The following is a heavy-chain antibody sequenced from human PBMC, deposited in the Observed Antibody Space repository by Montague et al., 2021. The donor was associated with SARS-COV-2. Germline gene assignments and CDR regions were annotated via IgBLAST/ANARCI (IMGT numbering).Heavy chain of an antibody. CDR1: GFSLDSRGVG. J-gene: IGHJ4*02. Sequence: VKPTQPLTLTCTFSGFSLDSRGVGVGWIRQPPGKALECLALIYWNDDKRYSPSLKTRLTVTKDTSKNQVVLTMTNMDPVDTATYFCAHKKSGWLIEFAFWGQGALVTVST. CDR3: AHKKSGWLIEFAF. D-gene: IGHD6-19*01. CDR2: IYWNDDK. V-gene: IGHV2-5*01.